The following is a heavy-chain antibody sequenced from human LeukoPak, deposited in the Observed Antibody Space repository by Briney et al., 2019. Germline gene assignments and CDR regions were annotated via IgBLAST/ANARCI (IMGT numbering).Heavy chain of an antibody. D-gene: IGHD3-16*02. Sequence: TSETLSLTCAVYGGSFSGYYWSWIRQPPGKGLEWIGEINHSGSTNYNPSLKSRVTISVDTSKNQFSLKLSSVTAADTAVYYCARSPTWGSYRYPHYFDYWGQGTLVTVSS. CDR1: GGSFSGYY. J-gene: IGHJ4*02. CDR3: ARSPTWGSYRYPHYFDY. V-gene: IGHV4-34*01. CDR2: INHSGST.